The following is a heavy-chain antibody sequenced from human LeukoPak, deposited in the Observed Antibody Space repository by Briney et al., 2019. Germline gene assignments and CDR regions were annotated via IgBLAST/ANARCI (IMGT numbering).Heavy chain of an antibody. Sequence: SETVSCKASGGTFSSYAISWVRQAPGPALEWMGRIIPIFGTANYTQKFQGRVTITTDESTSTAYMALSSLSSEDTAVYYCARDQFGYSSGWFDYWGQGTLVTVSS. J-gene: IGHJ4*02. CDR1: GGTFSSYA. D-gene: IGHD6-19*01. CDR3: ARDQFGYSSGWFDY. CDR2: IIPIFGTA. V-gene: IGHV1-69*05.